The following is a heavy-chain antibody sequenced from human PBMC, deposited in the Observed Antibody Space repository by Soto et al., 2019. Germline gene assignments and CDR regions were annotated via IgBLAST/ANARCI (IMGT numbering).Heavy chain of an antibody. CDR1: GGSISSGGYY. CDR2: IHHSGST. D-gene: IGHD3-10*01. CDR3: VRGVLS. V-gene: IGHV4-31*03. J-gene: IGHJ1*01. Sequence: QVQLQESGPRLVKASQTLSLTCYVSGGSISSGGYYWTWIRQHPGKGLEWIGNIHHSGSTFYNPSLKSRVSISVDTFKNQFSLKLSSVTAPDTAVYFCVRGVLSWGQGTLVTVSS.